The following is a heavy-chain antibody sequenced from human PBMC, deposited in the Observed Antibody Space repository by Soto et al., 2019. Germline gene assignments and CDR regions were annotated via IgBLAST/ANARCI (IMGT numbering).Heavy chain of an antibody. D-gene: IGHD4-17*01. V-gene: IGHV4-59*01. CDR2: IYYSGST. J-gene: IGHJ3*02. CDR1: GGSISSYY. Sequence: PSETLSLTCTVSGGSISSYYWSWIRQPPGKGLEWIGYIYYSGSTNYNPSLKSRVTISVDTSKNQFSLKLSSVTAADTAVYYCARAPDYKAFDIWGQGTMVTVSS. CDR3: ARAPDYKAFDI.